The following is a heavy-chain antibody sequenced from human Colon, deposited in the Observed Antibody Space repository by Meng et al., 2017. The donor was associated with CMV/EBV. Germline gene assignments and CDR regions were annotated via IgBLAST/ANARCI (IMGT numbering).Heavy chain of an antibody. CDR2: LTASGDST. Sequence: SCKASGYGFTNYGISWVRQVPGKGLEWVSALTASGDSTFYADSVKGRFTISRDNSKNTLDLQMNSLGAEDTAVYYCATGQERYHYWGQGTLVTVSS. V-gene: IGHV3-23*01. CDR3: ATGQERYHY. D-gene: IGHD1-1*01. CDR1: GYGFTNYG. J-gene: IGHJ4*02.